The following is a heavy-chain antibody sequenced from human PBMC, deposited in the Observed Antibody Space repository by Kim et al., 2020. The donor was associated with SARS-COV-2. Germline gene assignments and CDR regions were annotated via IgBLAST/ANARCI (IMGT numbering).Heavy chain of an antibody. V-gene: IGHV3-48*02. CDR2: ISSSSSTI. D-gene: IGHD2-2*03. CDR1: GFTFSSYS. J-gene: IGHJ4*02. Sequence: GGSLRLSCAASGFTFSSYSMNWVRQAPGKGLEWVSYISSSSSTIYYADSVKGRFTISRDNAKNSLYLQMNSLRDEDTAVYYCARDLLVDIVVVPAAMPDVLGYWGQGTLVTVSS. CDR3: ARDLLVDIVVVPAAMPDVLGY.